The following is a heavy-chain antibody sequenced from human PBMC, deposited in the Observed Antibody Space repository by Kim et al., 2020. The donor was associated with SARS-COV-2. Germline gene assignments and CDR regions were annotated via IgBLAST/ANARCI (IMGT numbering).Heavy chain of an antibody. V-gene: IGHV4-39*01. D-gene: IGHD5-12*01. J-gene: IGHJ4*02. Sequence: PSLKRRVTISVDTSKNQCPLKLSSVTAADTAVYYCARAEYTGYDYEGGFDYWGQGTLVTVSS. CDR3: ARAEYTGYDYEGGFDY.